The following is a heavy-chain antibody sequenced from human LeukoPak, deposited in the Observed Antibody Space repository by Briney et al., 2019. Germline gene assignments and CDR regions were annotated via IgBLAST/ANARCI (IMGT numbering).Heavy chain of an antibody. CDR3: VRDRGTYRPIDY. Sequence: PGGSLRLSCAASAFSLNAYNMNWVRQAPGKGLEWVSSISYTGTYIYYADSVKGRFTISRDNAQNSLYLQMNSLRAEDTAIYYCVRDRGTYRPIDYWGQGDLVTVSS. J-gene: IGHJ4*02. CDR1: AFSLNAYN. CDR2: ISYTGTYI. V-gene: IGHV3-21*04. D-gene: IGHD1-26*01.